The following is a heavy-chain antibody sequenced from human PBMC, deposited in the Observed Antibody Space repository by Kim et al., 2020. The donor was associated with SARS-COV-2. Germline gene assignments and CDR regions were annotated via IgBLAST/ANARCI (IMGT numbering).Heavy chain of an antibody. J-gene: IGHJ4*02. D-gene: IGHD4-17*01. V-gene: IGHV3-21*01. CDR3: ARVRFATVTYFDY. Sequence: YADSVKGRFTISRDNAKNSLYLQMNSLRAEDTAVYYCARVRFATVTYFDYWGQGTLVTVSS.